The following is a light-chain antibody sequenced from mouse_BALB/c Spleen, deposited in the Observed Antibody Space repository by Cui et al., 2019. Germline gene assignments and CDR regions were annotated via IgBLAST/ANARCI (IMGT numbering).Light chain of an antibody. V-gene: IGKV3-10*01. CDR1: ESDDSYGNSF. Sequence: NIVLTQSPSSLPVSLGTRATISCRGSESDDSYGNSFMHWYQQKPGQPPKLLIYLASNLESGVPARFSGSGSRTDFTLTIDPVEADDVATYYCQQNNEDPYTFGGGTKLEIK. CDR3: QQNNEDPYT. CDR2: LAS. J-gene: IGKJ2*01.